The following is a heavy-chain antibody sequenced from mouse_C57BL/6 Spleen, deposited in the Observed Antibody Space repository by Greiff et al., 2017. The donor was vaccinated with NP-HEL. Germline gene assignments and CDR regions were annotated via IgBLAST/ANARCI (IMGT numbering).Heavy chain of an antibody. CDR2: IDPSDSYT. CDR1: GYTFTSYW. J-gene: IGHJ1*03. V-gene: IGHV1-69*01. CDR3: ARRELLRYWYFDV. Sequence: VQLQQPGAELVMPGASVKLSCKASGYTFTSYWMHWVKQRPGQGLEWIGEIDPSDSYTNYNQKFKGKSTLTVDKSSSTAYMQLSSLTSEDSAVYYCARRELLRYWYFDVWGTGTTVTVSS. D-gene: IGHD1-1*01.